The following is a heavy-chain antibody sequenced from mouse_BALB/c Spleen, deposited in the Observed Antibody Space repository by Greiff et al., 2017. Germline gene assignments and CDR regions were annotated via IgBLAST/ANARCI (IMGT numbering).Heavy chain of an antibody. D-gene: IGHD2-14*01. CDR1: GFTFSSYT. CDR3: ARQDYRSFAY. Sequence: DVQLVESGGGLVQPGGSLKLSCAASGFTFSSYTMSWVRQTPEKRLEWVAYISNGGGSTYYPDTVKGRFTISRDNAKNTLYLQMSSLKSEDTAMYYCARQDYRSFAYWGQGTLVTVSA. J-gene: IGHJ3*01. V-gene: IGHV5-12-2*01. CDR2: ISNGGGST.